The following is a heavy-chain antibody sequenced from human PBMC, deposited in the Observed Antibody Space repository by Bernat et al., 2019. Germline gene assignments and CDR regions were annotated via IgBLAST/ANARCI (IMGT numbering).Heavy chain of an antibody. J-gene: IGHJ2*01. CDR3: AKYGSSSPVRYFDL. Sequence: EVQLLESGGGLVQPGGSLRVSCAASGFTFNNYAMTWVRQAPGKGLDWVSVIGPNGGDIEYADAVKGRFSISRDNSKNTLYLQMNSLRVEDTAVYYCAKYGSSSPVRYFDLWGRGTLVTVSS. D-gene: IGHD6-13*01. V-gene: IGHV3-23*01. CDR1: GFTFNNYA. CDR2: IGPNGGDI.